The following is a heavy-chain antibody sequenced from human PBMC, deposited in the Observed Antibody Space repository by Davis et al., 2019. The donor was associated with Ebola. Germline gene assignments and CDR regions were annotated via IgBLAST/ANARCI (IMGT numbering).Heavy chain of an antibody. CDR1: GGSIGSYY. V-gene: IGHV4-59*01. D-gene: IGHD3-22*01. CDR2: VFHTGVA. CDR3: ARDNYFDSRGYYRLDY. Sequence: PSETLSLTCSVSGGSIGSYYWTWIRQPPGKGLEWIGYVFHTGVAFYNPDLKSRVSISVDTFKNQFSLKLSSVTAADTAVYYCARDNYFDSRGYYRLDYWGQGTLVTVSS. J-gene: IGHJ4*02.